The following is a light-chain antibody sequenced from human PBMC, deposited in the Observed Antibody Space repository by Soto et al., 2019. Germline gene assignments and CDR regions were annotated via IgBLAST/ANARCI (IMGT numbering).Light chain of an antibody. J-gene: IGLJ1*01. CDR2: EGS. CDR1: SSDVGSYNL. V-gene: IGLV2-23*01. Sequence: QSALTQPASVSGSPGQSITISCTGTSSDVGSYNLVSWYQQHPGKAPKLRIYEGSKRRSGVSNRFSGSKSGNTASLTSSGLQAEYEADYYCCSYAGSSTLYVFGTGTKLTVL. CDR3: CSYAGSSTLYV.